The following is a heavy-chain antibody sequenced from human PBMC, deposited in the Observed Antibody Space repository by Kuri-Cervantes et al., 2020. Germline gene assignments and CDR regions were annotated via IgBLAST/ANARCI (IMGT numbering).Heavy chain of an antibody. J-gene: IGHJ4*02. D-gene: IGHD3-10*01. Sequence: LRLSCAVSGGSISSGGYSWSWIRQPPGKGLEWIGYIYHSGSTYYNPSLKSRVTISVDRSKDQFSLKLSSVTAADTAVYYCARGRGYYYGSGSYCIFDYWGQGTLVTVSS. CDR1: GGSISSGGYS. CDR2: IYHSGST. V-gene: IGHV4-30-2*01. CDR3: ARGRGYYYGSGSYCIFDY.